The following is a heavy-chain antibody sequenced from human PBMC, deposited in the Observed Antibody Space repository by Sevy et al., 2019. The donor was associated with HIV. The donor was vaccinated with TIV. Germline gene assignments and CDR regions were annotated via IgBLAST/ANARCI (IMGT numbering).Heavy chain of an antibody. CDR1: GGSFSGYY. Sequence: SETLSLTCAVHGGSFSGYYWSWIRESPGKGLEWIGEINDSGITNYNPSLKSRVTISVDTSKKEFSLRLSSVTAADTAVYYCARSPPVVVVPGAPSWFDPWGPGTLVTVSS. CDR3: ARSPPVVVVPGAPSWFDP. J-gene: IGHJ5*02. V-gene: IGHV4-34*01. D-gene: IGHD2-2*01. CDR2: INDSGIT.